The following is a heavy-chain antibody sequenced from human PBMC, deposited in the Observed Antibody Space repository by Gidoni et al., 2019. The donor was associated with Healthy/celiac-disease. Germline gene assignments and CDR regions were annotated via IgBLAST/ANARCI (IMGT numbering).Heavy chain of an antibody. CDR1: GYTFTSYG. D-gene: IGHD3-3*01. J-gene: IGHJ6*02. CDR2: ISAYNGNT. CDR3: AREELERRGGVYDFGSGWYYYYGMDV. V-gene: IGHV1-18*01. Sequence: QVQLVQSGAEVKKPGASVKVSCKSSGYTFTSYGISWVRQAPGQGLEWMGWISAYNGNTNDAQKLQGRVTMITDTSTSTAYMELRSLRSDDTAVYYGAREELERRGGVYDFGSGWYYYYGMDVWGQGTTVTVSS.